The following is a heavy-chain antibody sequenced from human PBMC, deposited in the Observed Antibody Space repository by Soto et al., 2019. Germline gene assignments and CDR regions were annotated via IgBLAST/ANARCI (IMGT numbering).Heavy chain of an antibody. D-gene: IGHD6-6*01. J-gene: IGHJ6*01. V-gene: IGHV1-69*06. CDR1: GGTTSSYA. CDR3: AGSWPRDSSSFSRLYYGMAV. Sequence: QVQLVQSGAEVKKPGSSVKVSCKASGGTTSSYAISWVRQAPGPGLEWMGGIIPIFGTTNYAQKFQGRVTITADKSPDTVYTEVSRLRSEDTAVYYCAGSWPRDSSSFSRLYYGMAVWRQGTTVTVSS. CDR2: IIPIFGTT.